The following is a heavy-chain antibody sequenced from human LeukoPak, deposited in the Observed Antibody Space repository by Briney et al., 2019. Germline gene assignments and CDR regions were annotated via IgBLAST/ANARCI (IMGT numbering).Heavy chain of an antibody. J-gene: IGHJ5*02. CDR3: ARGYCSGGSCYSVENWFDP. D-gene: IGHD2-15*01. V-gene: IGHV1-2*06. CDR2: INPNSGGT. Sequence: GASVKVSCKAAGYTFTGYYMFWVRQAPGQGLERMGRINPNSGGTNYAQKFQGRVTMTRDTSISTAYMELSRLRSDDTAVYYCARGYCSGGSCYSVENWFDPWGQGTLVTASS. CDR1: GYTFTGYY.